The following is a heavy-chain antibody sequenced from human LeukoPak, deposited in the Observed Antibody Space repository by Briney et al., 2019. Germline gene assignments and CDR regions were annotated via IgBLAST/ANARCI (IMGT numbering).Heavy chain of an antibody. CDR3: AKVGRGYCSGGSCHPSNYYFDY. CDR2: ISGSGGST. Sequence: GGSLRLSCAASGFTFSSYAMSWVRQAPGKGLEWVSAISGSGGSTYYADSVKGRFTISRDNSKNTLYLQMNSLRAEDTAVYYCAKVGRGYCSGGSCHPSNYYFDYWGQGTLVTVSS. D-gene: IGHD2-15*01. J-gene: IGHJ4*02. CDR1: GFTFSSYA. V-gene: IGHV3-23*01.